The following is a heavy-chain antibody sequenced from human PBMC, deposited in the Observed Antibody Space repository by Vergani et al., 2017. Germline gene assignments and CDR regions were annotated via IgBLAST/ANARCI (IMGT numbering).Heavy chain of an antibody. Sequence: EVQVVESGGGLVQPGGSLRLSCAASGFTFSSYWMSWVRQAPGKGLEWVANIKQDGSEKYYVDSVKGRFTISRDNAKNSLYLQMNSLRAEDTAVYYCARAGYIAAAGYAFDIWGQGTMVTVSS. D-gene: IGHD6-13*01. CDR3: ARAGYIAAAGYAFDI. CDR1: GFTFSSYW. J-gene: IGHJ3*02. V-gene: IGHV3-7*01. CDR2: IKQDGSEK.